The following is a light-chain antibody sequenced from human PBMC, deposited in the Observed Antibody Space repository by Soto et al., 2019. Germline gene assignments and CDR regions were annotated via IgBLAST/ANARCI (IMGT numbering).Light chain of an antibody. CDR1: QSIYSF. J-gene: IGKJ3*01. V-gene: IGKV1-39*01. CDR3: QQTYSAPLA. CDR2: SAS. Sequence: DIQMTQSPSSLSASVGDRFTITCRASQSIYSFVNWYQQKPGRAPNLLIYSASRLQSGVPSRFSGSGSGTDLTLTISSLKPEDFAIYYCQQTYSAPLAFGPGTKVDIK.